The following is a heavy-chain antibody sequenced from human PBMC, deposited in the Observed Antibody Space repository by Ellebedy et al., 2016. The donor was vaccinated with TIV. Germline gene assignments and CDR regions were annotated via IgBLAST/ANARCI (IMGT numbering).Heavy chain of an antibody. Sequence: GGSLRLSCAASGFTSSSYAMSWVRQAPGKGLEWVSTISASGVSTYYADSVRGRFTISRDKSNHTVYLQMNSLRAEDTALYYCAAGWELPYWGQGTLVTVSS. CDR1: GFTSSSYA. V-gene: IGHV3-23*01. CDR2: ISASGVST. CDR3: AAGWELPY. D-gene: IGHD1-26*01. J-gene: IGHJ4*02.